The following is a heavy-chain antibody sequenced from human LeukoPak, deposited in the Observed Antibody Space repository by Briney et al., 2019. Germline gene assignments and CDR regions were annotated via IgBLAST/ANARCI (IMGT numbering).Heavy chain of an antibody. D-gene: IGHD3-10*01. CDR2: ISGSGGST. J-gene: IGHJ6*03. V-gene: IGHV3-23*01. Sequence: GGTLRLSCAASGFTFSSYGMSWVRQAPGKGLEWVSAISGSGGSTYYADSVKGRFTISRDNSKNTLYLQMNSLRAEDTAVYYCAKRMVRGLNYMDVWGKGTTVTISS. CDR3: AKRMVRGLNYMDV. CDR1: GFTFSSYG.